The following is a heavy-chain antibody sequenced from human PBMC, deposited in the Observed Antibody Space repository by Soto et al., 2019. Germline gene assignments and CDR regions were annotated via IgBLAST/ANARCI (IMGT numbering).Heavy chain of an antibody. D-gene: IGHD3-10*01. CDR1: GGSISSSSYY. Sequence: QLQLQESGPGLVKPSETLSLTCTVSGGSISSSSYYWGWIRQPPGKGLEWIGSIYYSGSTYYNPSLKSRVTISVDTSKNQFSLKLSSVTAADTAVYYCARHASRLLWFGEPKVPNWFDPWGQGTLVTVSS. V-gene: IGHV4-39*01. CDR3: ARHASRLLWFGEPKVPNWFDP. J-gene: IGHJ5*02. CDR2: IYYSGST.